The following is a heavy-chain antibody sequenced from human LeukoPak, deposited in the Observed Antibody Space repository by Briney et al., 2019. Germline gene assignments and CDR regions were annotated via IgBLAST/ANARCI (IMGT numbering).Heavy chain of an antibody. J-gene: IGHJ4*02. CDR2: ISSSSSAM. Sequence: PGGSLRLSCEASGFIFSRYSMNWVRQAPGKGLEWVSYISSSSSAMYYADSVKGRFTISRDNAKNSLYLQMNSLKAEDTAVYYCARDRTAEGTYWGQGTLVIVSS. D-gene: IGHD3-10*01. CDR1: GFIFSRYS. V-gene: IGHV3-48*01. CDR3: ARDRTAEGTY.